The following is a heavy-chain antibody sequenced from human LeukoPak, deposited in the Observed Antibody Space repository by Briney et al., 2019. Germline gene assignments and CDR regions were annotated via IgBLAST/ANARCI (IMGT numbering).Heavy chain of an antibody. D-gene: IGHD3-22*01. J-gene: IGHJ3*01. CDR3: AWSYYYSSGYYVKDDSFDL. V-gene: IGHV3-21*01. Sequence: GGSLRLSCAASGFTFSSYSMNWVRQAPGKGLEWVSSISSSSSYIYYADSVKGRFTISRDNAKNSLYLQMNSLRAEDKAVYYCAWSYYYSSGYYVKDDSFDLGEQETMVTVSS. CDR1: GFTFSSYS. CDR2: ISSSSSYI.